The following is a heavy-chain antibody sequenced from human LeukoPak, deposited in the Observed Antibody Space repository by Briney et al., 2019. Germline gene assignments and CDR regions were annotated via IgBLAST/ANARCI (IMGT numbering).Heavy chain of an antibody. Sequence: PSETLSLTCAVSGGSISSGGYSWSWIRQPPGKGLEWIGYIYHSGSTNYNPSLKSRVTISVDTSKNQFSLKLSSVTAADTAVYYCARGWEYRAVADLYYFDYWGQGTLVTVSS. D-gene: IGHD6-19*01. CDR2: IYHSGST. V-gene: IGHV4-30-2*01. J-gene: IGHJ4*02. CDR1: GGSISSGGYS. CDR3: ARGWEYRAVADLYYFDY.